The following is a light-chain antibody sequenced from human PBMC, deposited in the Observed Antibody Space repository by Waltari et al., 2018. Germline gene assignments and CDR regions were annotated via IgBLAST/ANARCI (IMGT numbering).Light chain of an antibody. CDR1: QNIGRY. V-gene: IGKV3-20*01. CDR2: EAS. J-gene: IGKJ1*01. Sequence: ELMLTQSPGTLSLSPGERATLSCRASQNIGRYLVWYQQKPGQAPRLLIYEASRRATGIPDRFSGSGSGTDFSLTISRLEPEDFAVYYCQNHERLPATFGQGTKVEIK. CDR3: QNHERLPAT.